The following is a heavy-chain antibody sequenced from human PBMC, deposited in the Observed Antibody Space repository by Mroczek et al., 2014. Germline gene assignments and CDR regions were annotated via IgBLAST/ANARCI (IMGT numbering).Heavy chain of an antibody. V-gene: IGHV4-31*03. D-gene: IGHD3-3*01. CDR1: WLHQQWWLL. CDR3: ASSGVVIIDDAFDI. J-gene: IGHJ3*02. CDR2: LLHGST. Sequence: QVQLQESGPGPGEAFTDPVPHLHCLWWLHQQWWLLLELDPPAPREGPGVDWVHLLHGSTYYNPSLKSRVTISVDTSKNQFSLKLSSVTAADTAVYYCASSGVVIIDDAFDIWGQGTMVTVSS.